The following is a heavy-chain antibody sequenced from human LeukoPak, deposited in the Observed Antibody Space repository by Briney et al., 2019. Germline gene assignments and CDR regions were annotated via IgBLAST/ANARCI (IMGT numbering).Heavy chain of an antibody. CDR1: GFTFSSYA. D-gene: IGHD4-17*01. J-gene: IGHJ4*02. CDR3: AKAVYGDLYYFDY. Sequence: GGSLRLSCAASGFTFSSYAMSWVRQAPGKGLEWVSAISGSGGSTYYADSVKGRFTISRDNSKNTRYLQMNSLRAEDTAVYYCAKAVYGDLYYFDYWGQGTLVTVSS. V-gene: IGHV3-23*01. CDR2: ISGSGGST.